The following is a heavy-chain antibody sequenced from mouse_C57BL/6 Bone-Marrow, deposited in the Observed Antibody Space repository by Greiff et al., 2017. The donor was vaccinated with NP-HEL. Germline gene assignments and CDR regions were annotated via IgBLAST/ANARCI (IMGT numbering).Heavy chain of an antibody. J-gene: IGHJ4*01. CDR1: GFSLTSYA. Sequence: QVQLKESGPGLVAPSQSLSITCTVSGFSLTSYAISWVRQPPGKGLEWLGVIWTGGGTNYNSALKSRLSISKDSSKSQVFLKMNSLQTYDTARYYCARITTVPLYAMDYWGQGTSVTVSS. CDR3: ARITTVPLYAMDY. CDR2: IWTGGGT. D-gene: IGHD1-1*01. V-gene: IGHV2-9-1*01.